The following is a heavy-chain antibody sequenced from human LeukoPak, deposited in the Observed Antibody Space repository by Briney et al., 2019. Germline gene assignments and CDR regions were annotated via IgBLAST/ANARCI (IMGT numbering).Heavy chain of an antibody. J-gene: IGHJ4*02. CDR2: ISSNSTYI. CDR3: ASLPWLVRWIYY. V-gene: IGHV3-21*01. Sequence: GGSLRLSCVASGFTFSSLAMNWVRQAPGKGLEWVSSISSNSTYIQYADSVKGRFTIPRDNARNSLYLQMNNLRAEDTAVYYCASLPWLVRWIYYWGQGTLVTVSS. D-gene: IGHD6-19*01. CDR1: GFTFSSLA.